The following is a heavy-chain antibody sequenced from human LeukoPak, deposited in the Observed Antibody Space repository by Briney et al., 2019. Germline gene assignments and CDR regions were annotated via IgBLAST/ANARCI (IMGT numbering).Heavy chain of an antibody. CDR2: IYYSGST. J-gene: IGHJ4*02. CDR1: GGSISSYY. D-gene: IGHD2-2*02. Sequence: PSETLSLTCTVSGGSISSYYWSWIRQPPGKGLEWIGYIYYSGSTNYNPSLKSRVTISVDTSKNQFSLKLSSVTAADTAVYYCARACCSSTSCYTIDYWGQGTLVTVSS. V-gene: IGHV4-59*01. CDR3: ARACCSSTSCYTIDY.